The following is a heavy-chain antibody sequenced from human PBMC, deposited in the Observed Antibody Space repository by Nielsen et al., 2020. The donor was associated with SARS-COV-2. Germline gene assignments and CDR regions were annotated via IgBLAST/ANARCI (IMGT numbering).Heavy chain of an antibody. J-gene: IGHJ4*02. CDR2: IYYSGST. V-gene: IGHV4-61*01. CDR3: AREGFDWHYDY. CDR1: GGSFSSTSYF. D-gene: IGHD3-9*01. Sequence: SETLSLTCTVSGGSFSSTSYFWGWIRQPPGKGLEWIGTIYYSGSTNYSPSLKSRVTMSVDTSKNQFSLKLSSVTAADTAVYYCAREGFDWHYDYWGQGALVTVSS.